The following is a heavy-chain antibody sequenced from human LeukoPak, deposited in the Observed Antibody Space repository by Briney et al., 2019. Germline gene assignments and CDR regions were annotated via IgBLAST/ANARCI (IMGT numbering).Heavy chain of an antibody. V-gene: IGHV3-30*04. J-gene: IGHJ4*02. Sequence: GGSLRLSCATSGFTFSNYALHWVRQAPGKGLEWVAVISYDGSNKFYADSVRGRFTISRDNSKNTLFLQMNSLRPEDTAVYYCARGPDYDILADYFDYWGQGTLVTVSS. CDR3: ARGPDYDILADYFDY. D-gene: IGHD3-9*01. CDR2: ISYDGSNK. CDR1: GFTFSNYA.